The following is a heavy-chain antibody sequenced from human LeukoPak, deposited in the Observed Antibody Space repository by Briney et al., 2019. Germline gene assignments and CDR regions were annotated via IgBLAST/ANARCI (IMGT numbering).Heavy chain of an antibody. CDR2: ISSSGSTI. J-gene: IGHJ6*03. V-gene: IGHV3-48*03. CDR3: ARHHYDCWNGYPLCSYMDV. Sequence: GGSLRLSCAASGFTFSSYELNWVRQAPGKGLEWVSYISSSGSTIYYADSVKGRFTISRDNAKNSLYLQMNSLRAEDTAVYYCARHHYDCWNGYPLCSYMDVWGKGTTVTVSS. CDR1: GFTFSSYE. D-gene: IGHD3-3*01.